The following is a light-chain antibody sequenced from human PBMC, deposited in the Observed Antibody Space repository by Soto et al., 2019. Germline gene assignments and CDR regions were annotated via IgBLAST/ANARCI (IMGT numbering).Light chain of an antibody. CDR2: EVT. Sequence: QSALTQPASVSGSPGQSIAISCTGTSGDDGGYDYVSWYQQHPDKAPKLMIYEVTKRPSWVSNRFSGSKSGNTASLTISGLQPEDEADYYCSSHTSGSTRVFGSGTKLTVL. V-gene: IGLV2-14*01. CDR1: SGDDGGYDY. CDR3: SSHTSGSTRV. J-gene: IGLJ1*01.